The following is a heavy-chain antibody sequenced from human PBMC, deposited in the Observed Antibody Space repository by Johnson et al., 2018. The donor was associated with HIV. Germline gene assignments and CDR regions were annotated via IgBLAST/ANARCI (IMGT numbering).Heavy chain of an antibody. CDR3: ASEVRGVLDI. J-gene: IGHJ3*02. D-gene: IGHD3-10*01. Sequence: QVQLVESGGGVVQPGRSLRLSCAASGFTFSSYAMHWVRQAPGKGLEWVAIISSDESNKYYADAVQGRFTISRDNSENTVYLQMNSLRVEDTAVYYCASEVRGVLDIWGQGTMVTVSS. CDR1: GFTFSSYA. V-gene: IGHV3-30*14. CDR2: ISSDESNK.